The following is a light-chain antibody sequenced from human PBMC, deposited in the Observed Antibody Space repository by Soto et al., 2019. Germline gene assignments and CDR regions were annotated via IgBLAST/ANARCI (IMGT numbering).Light chain of an antibody. J-gene: IGLJ1*01. CDR1: SSDVGAYNY. CDR3: CSYAGSYTYV. Sequence: QSALTQPRSVSGSPGQSVTISCTGTSSDVGAYNYVSWYQQHPGKAPKLMIYDVSKRPSGVPDRFSGSKSGNTASLTISGLQSEDEADYYCCSYAGSYTYVLGTGTKLTVL. V-gene: IGLV2-11*01. CDR2: DVS.